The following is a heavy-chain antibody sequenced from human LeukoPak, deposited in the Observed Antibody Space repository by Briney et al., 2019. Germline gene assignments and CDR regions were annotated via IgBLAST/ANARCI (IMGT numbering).Heavy chain of an antibody. CDR3: ARASRWLAFDT. D-gene: IGHD6-19*01. CDR2: IYNGDNT. CDR1: RFTVATNH. J-gene: IGHJ4*02. V-gene: IGHV3-66*01. Sequence: PGGSLRLSCAASRFTVATNHMNWVRQAPGQGLEWVSVIYNGDNTAYADSVKGRFTVSRDNSKNTLYLQMHSLRAEDTAVYFCARASRWLAFDTWGQGTLVTVSS.